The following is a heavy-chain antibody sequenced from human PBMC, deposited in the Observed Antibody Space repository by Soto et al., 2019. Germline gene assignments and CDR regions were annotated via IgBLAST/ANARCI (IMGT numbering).Heavy chain of an antibody. D-gene: IGHD2-15*01. J-gene: IGHJ4*02. V-gene: IGHV3-30*18. CDR1: GFTFSSYG. CDR3: AKDLVGSNADYYDY. Sequence: GGSLRLSCAVSGFTFSSYGMHWVRQAPGKGLEWVAAISYDGSNKYDADSVKGRFTISRDNSKNTLYLQMNSLRAEDAAVYYCAKDLVGSNADYYDYWGQGTLVTVSS. CDR2: ISYDGSNK.